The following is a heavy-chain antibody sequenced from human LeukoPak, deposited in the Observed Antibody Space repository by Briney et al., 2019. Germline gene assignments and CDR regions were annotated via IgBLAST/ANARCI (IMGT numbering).Heavy chain of an antibody. Sequence: GGSLRLSCEVSGFTFSSFWMNWVRQAPGKGLEWVANINQDGSGKYYVDSVKGRFSISRDNAKNSLFLQMNSLRAEDTAVYYCARDATPPGIIFDNWGQGTLVTVSS. CDR3: ARDATPPGIIFDN. J-gene: IGHJ4*02. D-gene: IGHD3-16*01. CDR2: INQDGSGK. CDR1: GFTFSSFW. V-gene: IGHV3-7*05.